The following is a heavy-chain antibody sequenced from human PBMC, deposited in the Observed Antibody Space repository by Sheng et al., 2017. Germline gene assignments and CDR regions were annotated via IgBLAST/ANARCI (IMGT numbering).Heavy chain of an antibody. CDR2: ITSSGTTI. Sequence: EVQLVESGGGLVQPGGSLRLSCAASGFTFSNYEMNWVRQAPGKGLEWVSYITSSGTTIYYADSVKGRFTISRDNAKNSLYLQMNSLRVEDTAVYYCARSVAARVSDYWGQGTLVTVSS. CDR1: GFTFSNYE. D-gene: IGHD6-6*01. V-gene: IGHV3-48*03. CDR3: ARSVAARVSDY. J-gene: IGHJ4*02.